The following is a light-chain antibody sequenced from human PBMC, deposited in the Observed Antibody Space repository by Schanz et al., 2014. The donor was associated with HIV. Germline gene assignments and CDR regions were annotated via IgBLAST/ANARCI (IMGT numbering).Light chain of an antibody. J-gene: IGLJ1*01. CDR3: CSYTSSSTYV. CDR1: SNDVGGYNF. CDR2: DVS. Sequence: QSALTQPASVSGSPGQSITISCTGTSNDVGGYNFVSWYQQHPGKAPKLIIYDVSNRPSGVSNRFSGSKSGNTASLTISGLQAEDEADYYCCSYTSSSTYVFRTGTKLTVL. V-gene: IGLV2-14*03.